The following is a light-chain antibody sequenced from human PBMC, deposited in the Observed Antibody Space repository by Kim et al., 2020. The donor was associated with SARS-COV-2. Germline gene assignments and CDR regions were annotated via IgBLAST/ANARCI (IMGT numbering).Light chain of an antibody. J-gene: IGKJ4*01. Sequence: SASVGDRVTITCRASQGVNKWLAWYQQKPGKAPELLIYEVSRLQSGVPSRFSGSGSGTDFTLTISSLQPEDFATYYCQQGSSFPLTFGGGTKLEI. V-gene: IGKV1-12*01. CDR2: EVS. CDR1: QGVNKW. CDR3: QQGSSFPLT.